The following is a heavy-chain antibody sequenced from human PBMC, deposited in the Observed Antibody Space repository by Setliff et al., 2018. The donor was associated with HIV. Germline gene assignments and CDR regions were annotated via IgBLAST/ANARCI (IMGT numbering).Heavy chain of an antibody. V-gene: IGHV3-49*04. CDR2: IRSKAYGGTT. J-gene: IGHJ4*02. CDR1: GFTFGDYA. D-gene: IGHD1-26*01. Sequence: GGSLRLSCTASGFTFGDYAMSWVRQAPGKGLEWVGFIRSKAYGGTTEYAASVKGRFTISRDDSKSIAYLQMNSLKTEDTAVYYCTRDLGGSYHGWNYWGQGTLVTVSS. CDR3: TRDLGGSYHGWNY.